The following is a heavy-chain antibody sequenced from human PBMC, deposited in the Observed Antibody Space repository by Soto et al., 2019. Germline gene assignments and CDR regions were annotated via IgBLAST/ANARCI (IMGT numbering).Heavy chain of an antibody. CDR1: GLNFNGYT. D-gene: IGHD3-10*01. Sequence: PGGSLRLSCATSGLNFNGYTMSWVRQAPGQGLEWVSGIAETGSSTYYADSVKGRFTISRDNSENTLYLQTNNLRAEDTAIYYCAKPVYGSGSPDCWGQGTLVTVSS. CDR3: AKPVYGSGSPDC. CDR2: IAETGSST. J-gene: IGHJ4*02. V-gene: IGHV3-23*01.